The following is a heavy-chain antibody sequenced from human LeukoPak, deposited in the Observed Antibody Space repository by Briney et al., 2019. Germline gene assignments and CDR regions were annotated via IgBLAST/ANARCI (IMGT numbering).Heavy chain of an antibody. CDR3: ASGGYSGYDRWFDP. CDR1: GYSISSGYY. CDR2: IYYSGST. V-gene: IGHV4-61*01. J-gene: IGHJ5*02. D-gene: IGHD5-12*01. Sequence: SETLSLTCTVSGYSISSGYYWSWIRQPPGKGLEWIGYIYYSGSTNYNPSLKSRVTISVDTSKNQFSLKLSSVTAADTAVYYCASGGYSGYDRWFDPWGQGTLVTVSS.